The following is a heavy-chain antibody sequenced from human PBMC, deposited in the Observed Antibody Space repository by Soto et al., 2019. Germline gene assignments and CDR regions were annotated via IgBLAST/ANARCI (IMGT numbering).Heavy chain of an antibody. CDR1: GYTFTSYG. V-gene: IGHV1-18*01. Sequence: QVQLVQFGAEVKKPGASVKVSCKASGYTFTSYGISWVRQAPGQGLEWMGWISAYNGNTNYAQKLQGRVTMTTDTSTSTAYMELRSLRPDDTAVYYCARDEGYKWNYGGSWFDPWGQGTLVTLSS. CDR2: ISAYNGNT. CDR3: ARDEGYKWNYGGSWFDP. D-gene: IGHD1-7*01. J-gene: IGHJ5*02.